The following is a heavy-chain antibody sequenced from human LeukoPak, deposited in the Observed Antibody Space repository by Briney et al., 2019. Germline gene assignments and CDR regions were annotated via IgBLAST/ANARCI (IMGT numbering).Heavy chain of an antibody. J-gene: IGHJ4*02. CDR2: IYYSGST. Sequence: SETLSLTCTVSGGSISSYYWSWIRQPPGKGLEWIGYIYYSGSTNYNPSLKSRVTISVDTSKNQFSLKLSSVTAVDTAVYYCARGTPAGYSSRRPFDYWGQGTLVTVSS. V-gene: IGHV4-59*01. D-gene: IGHD6-13*01. CDR1: GGSISSYY. CDR3: ARGTPAGYSSRRPFDY.